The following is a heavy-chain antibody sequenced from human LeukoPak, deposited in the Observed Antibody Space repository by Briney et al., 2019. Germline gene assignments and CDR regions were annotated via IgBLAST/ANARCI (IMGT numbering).Heavy chain of an antibody. CDR2: IWYDGSNK. Sequence: GGSLRLSCAASGFTFSSYGMHWVRQASGKGLEWVAVIWYDGSNKYYADSVKGRFTISRDNSKNTLYLQMNSLRAEDTAVYYCARDLGNWNSRYYYGMDVWGQGTTVTVSS. D-gene: IGHD1-7*01. J-gene: IGHJ6*02. CDR1: GFTFSSYG. V-gene: IGHV3-33*01. CDR3: ARDLGNWNSRYYYGMDV.